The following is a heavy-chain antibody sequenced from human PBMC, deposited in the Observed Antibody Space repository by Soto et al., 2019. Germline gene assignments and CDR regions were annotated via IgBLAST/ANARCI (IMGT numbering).Heavy chain of an antibody. V-gene: IGHV1-2*04. CDR2: INPKSGGT. D-gene: IGHD2-8*01. Sequence: ASVKVSCKASGYSFTDYHIHWVRQAPGQGLEWLGRINPKSGGTSTAQKFQGWVTMTTDTSISTASMELTRLTSDDTAIYYCARGDSTDCSNGVCSFFYNHDMDVWGQGTKVTVSS. J-gene: IGHJ6*02. CDR3: ARGDSTDCSNGVCSFFYNHDMDV. CDR1: GYSFTDYH.